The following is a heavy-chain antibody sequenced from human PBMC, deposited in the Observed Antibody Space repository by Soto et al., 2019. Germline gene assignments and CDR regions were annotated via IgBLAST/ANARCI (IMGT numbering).Heavy chain of an antibody. J-gene: IGHJ4*02. CDR1: GFTFSSYG. Sequence: QVQLVESGGGVVQPGRSLRLSCAASGFTFSSYGMHWVRHAPGKGLEWVAVIWYDESNKYYADSVKGRFTISRDNSKNTLYLQMNSLRAEDTAVYYCARAHSSSWYKDYWGQGTLVTVSS. CDR2: IWYDESNK. CDR3: ARAHSSSWYKDY. V-gene: IGHV3-33*01. D-gene: IGHD6-13*01.